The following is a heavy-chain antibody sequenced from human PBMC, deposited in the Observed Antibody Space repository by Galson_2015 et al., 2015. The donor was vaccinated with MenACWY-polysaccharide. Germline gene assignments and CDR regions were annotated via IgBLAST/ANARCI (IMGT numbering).Heavy chain of an antibody. CDR2: LSSSASSI. Sequence: SLRLSCAASGLTFSSYAMGWVRQAPGKGLEWVSGLSSSASSIYYADSVRGRFTISRDNSKNTLYLQMNSLRAEDTALYYCAKGAAHYGSGNYYDYWGQGTLVTVSS. D-gene: IGHD3-10*01. CDR1: GLTFSSYA. CDR3: AKGAAHYGSGNYYDY. V-gene: IGHV3-23*01. J-gene: IGHJ4*02.